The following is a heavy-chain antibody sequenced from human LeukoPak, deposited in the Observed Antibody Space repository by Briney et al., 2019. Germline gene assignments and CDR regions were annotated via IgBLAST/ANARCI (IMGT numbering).Heavy chain of an antibody. CDR2: ISSSSSYI. CDR1: GFTFSSYS. V-gene: IGHV3-21*01. CDR3: ARDLKYYDSSGFDY. D-gene: IGHD3-22*01. Sequence: GGSLRLSCATSGFTFSSYSMNWVRQAPGKGLEWVSCISSSSSYIYYTDSVKGRFTISRDDAKNSLTLQMNSLRAEDTAVYYCARDLKYYDSSGFDYWGQGTLVTVSS. J-gene: IGHJ4*02.